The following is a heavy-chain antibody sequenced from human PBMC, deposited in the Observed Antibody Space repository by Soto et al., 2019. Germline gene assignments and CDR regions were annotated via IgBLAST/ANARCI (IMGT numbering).Heavy chain of an antibody. CDR2: IVVGSGNT. V-gene: IGHV1-58*01. D-gene: IGHD3-22*01. Sequence: ASVKVSCKASGCTFTSSAVQWVRQARGQRLEWIGWIVVGSGNTNYAQKFQERVTITRDMSTSTAYMELSSLRSEDTAVYYCAADKSITMIVVGGRVFSIWGQGTIVTGS. CDR1: GCTFTSSA. CDR3: AADKSITMIVVGGRVFSI. J-gene: IGHJ3*02.